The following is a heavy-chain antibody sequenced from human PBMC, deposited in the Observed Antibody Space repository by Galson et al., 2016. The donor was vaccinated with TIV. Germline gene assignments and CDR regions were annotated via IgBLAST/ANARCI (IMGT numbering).Heavy chain of an antibody. V-gene: IGHV3-53*03. D-gene: IGHD3-3*01. CDR1: GFIAGSYY. CDR2: IHSDDYA. CDR3: ARGVLSGFWDKSDWHGMDV. Sequence: SLRLSCAASGFIAGSYYINWVRQAPGQGLEWISFIHSDDYAYYVASVKGGFIISSDKSKNTVYLQMNNLRAEDTAVYYCARGVLSGFWDKSDWHGMDVWGRGTNVTVSS. J-gene: IGHJ6*02.